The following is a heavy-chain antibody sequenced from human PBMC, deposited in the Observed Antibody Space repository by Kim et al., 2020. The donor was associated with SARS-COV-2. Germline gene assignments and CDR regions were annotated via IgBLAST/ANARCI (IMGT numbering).Heavy chain of an antibody. J-gene: IGHJ4*02. V-gene: IGHV4-31*03. CDR1: GGSISSGGYY. Sequence: SETLSFTCTVSGGSISSGGYYWSWIRQHPGKGLEWIGYIYYSGSTYYNPSLKSRVTISVDTSKNQFSLKLSSVTAADTAVYYCARSPQSWVVVTHFDYWGQGTLVTVSS. CDR3: ARSPQSWVVVTHFDY. D-gene: IGHD3-22*01. CDR2: IYYSGST.